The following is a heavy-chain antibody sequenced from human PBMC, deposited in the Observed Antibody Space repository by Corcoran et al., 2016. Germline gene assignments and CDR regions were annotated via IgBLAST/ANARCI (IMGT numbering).Heavy chain of an antibody. D-gene: IGHD2-15*01. J-gene: IGHJ4*02. CDR3: ARHYCSGGSCYYFDY. V-gene: IGHV4-59*08. CDR1: GGSISSYY. CDR2: IYYSGST. Sequence: QVQLQESGPGLVKPSETLSLTCTVSGGSISSYYWSWIRQPPGKGLEWIGFIYYSGSTNYNHSLKSRVTISVDTSKNQFSLRLSSVTAADTAVYYCARHYCSGGSCYYFDYWGQGTPVTVSS.